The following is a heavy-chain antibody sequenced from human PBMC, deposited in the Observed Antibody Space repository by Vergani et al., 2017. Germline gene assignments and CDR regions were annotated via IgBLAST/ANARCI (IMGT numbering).Heavy chain of an antibody. J-gene: IGHJ4*02. CDR3: ARISGGGFDY. V-gene: IGHV3-48*04. CDR2: ISSSSSTI. CDR1: GFTFSSYS. Sequence: VQLVESGGGVVQPGRSLRLSCAASGFTFSSYSMNWVRQAPGKGLEWVSYISSSSSTIYYADSVKGRFTISRDNAKNSLYLQMNSLRAEDTAVYYCARISGGGFDYWGQGTLVTVSS. D-gene: IGHD3-10*01.